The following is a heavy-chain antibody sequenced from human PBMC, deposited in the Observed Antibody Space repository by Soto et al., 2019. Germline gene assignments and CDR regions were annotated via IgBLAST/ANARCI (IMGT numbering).Heavy chain of an antibody. CDR2: IYPGDSDT. Sequence: PGESLKISCKGAGYSFTSYWIGWVGQMPGKGLEWMGIIYPGDSDTRYSPSFQGQVTISADKSISTAYLQWSSLKASDTAMYYCARHEDVDTAMVTNGGDAFDIWGQGTMVTVSS. CDR1: GYSFTSYW. J-gene: IGHJ3*02. V-gene: IGHV5-51*01. CDR3: ARHEDVDTAMVTNGGDAFDI. D-gene: IGHD5-18*01.